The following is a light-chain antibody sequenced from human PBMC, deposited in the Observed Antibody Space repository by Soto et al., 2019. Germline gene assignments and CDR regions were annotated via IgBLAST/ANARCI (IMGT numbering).Light chain of an antibody. CDR1: QSFSDNY. CDR3: QQYGNSPET. CDR2: GTS. V-gene: IGKV3-20*01. J-gene: IGKJ1*01. Sequence: EIVLTQSPDTLSLSPGERATLSCRANQSFSDNYLAWYQQKPGQAPRLLIYGTSTRATGIPDRFSGRVSGTDFTLTISRLEPEDIAVYYCQQYGNSPETFGQGTKVEI.